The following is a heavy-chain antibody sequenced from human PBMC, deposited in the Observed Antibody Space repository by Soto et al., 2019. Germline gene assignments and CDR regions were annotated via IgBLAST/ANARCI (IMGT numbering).Heavy chain of an antibody. CDR3: ARAVGVVITDNWFDP. D-gene: IGHD3-3*01. CDR1: GYPFTSYG. Sequence: ASVKVSCKASGYPFTSYGISWVRQAPGQGLEWMGWISAYNGNTNYAQKLQGRVTMTTDTSTSTAYMELRSLRSDDTAVYYCARAVGVVITDNWFDPWGQGTLVTVSS. CDR2: ISAYNGNT. V-gene: IGHV1-18*01. J-gene: IGHJ5*02.